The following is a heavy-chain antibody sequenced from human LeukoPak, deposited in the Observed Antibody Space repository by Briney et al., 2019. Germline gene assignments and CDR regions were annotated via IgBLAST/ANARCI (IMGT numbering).Heavy chain of an antibody. Sequence: SETLSLTCAVSGGSISSGGYSWSWIRQPPGTGLEWIGYIYHSGSTYYNPSLKSRVTMSVDTSKNQFSLKLSSVTAADTAVYYCARDKGSGSLYYYYYYGMDVWGQGTTVTVSS. V-gene: IGHV4-30-2*01. D-gene: IGHD3-10*01. CDR2: IYHSGST. J-gene: IGHJ6*02. CDR3: ARDKGSGSLYYYYYYGMDV. CDR1: GGSISSGGYS.